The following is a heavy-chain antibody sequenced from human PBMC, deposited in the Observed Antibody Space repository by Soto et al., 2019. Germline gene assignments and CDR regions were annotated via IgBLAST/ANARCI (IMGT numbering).Heavy chain of an antibody. CDR2: IYYSGSS. CDR1: GGSITSSEYY. D-gene: IGHD1-1*01. J-gene: IGHJ4*02. CDR3: PSHPLNWSDADS. V-gene: IGHV4-39*01. Sequence: SETLSLTCTVSGGSITSSEYYWAWIRQPPGKGLQFVGTIYYSGSSYSNPSLKSRLSMSVDTSKNQFSLTMKSVTAADTGVYYCPSHPLNWSDADSWGAGVMLTVYS.